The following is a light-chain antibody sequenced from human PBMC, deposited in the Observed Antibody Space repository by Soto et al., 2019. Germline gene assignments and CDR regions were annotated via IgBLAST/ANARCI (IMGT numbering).Light chain of an antibody. CDR2: GAS. CDR3: QQHGTSPI. CDR1: QAVSSIL. V-gene: IGKV3-20*01. Sequence: ESVLTQSPGTLSLSPGERATLSCRASQAVSSILLAWYQQKPGQAPRLLIYGASSRATGIPDRFSGSGSGTDFTLTVSRLEPEDFAVYYCQQHGTSPIFGGGTKVDI. J-gene: IGKJ4*01.